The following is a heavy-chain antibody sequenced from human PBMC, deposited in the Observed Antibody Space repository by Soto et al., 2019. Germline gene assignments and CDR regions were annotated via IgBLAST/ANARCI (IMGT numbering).Heavy chain of an antibody. CDR1: GGSISSGGYY. V-gene: IGHV4-31*03. CDR2: IYYSGST. J-gene: IGHJ1*01. Sequence: PSETLSLTCTVSGGSISSGGYYWSWIRQHPGKGLEWIGYIYYSGSTYYNPSLKSRVTISVDTSKNQFSLKLSSVTAADTAVYYCARDSGGYDSEYFQHWGQGTLVTISS. D-gene: IGHD5-12*01. CDR3: ARDSGGYDSEYFQH.